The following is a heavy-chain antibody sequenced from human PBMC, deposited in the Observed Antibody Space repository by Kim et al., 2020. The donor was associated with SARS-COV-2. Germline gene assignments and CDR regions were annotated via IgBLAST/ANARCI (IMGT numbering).Heavy chain of an antibody. V-gene: IGHV3-53*01. J-gene: IGHJ4*02. CDR1: GFTVSSNY. CDR3: ARVSLMGKQWLMQYYFDY. D-gene: IGHD6-19*01. CDR2: IYSGGST. Sequence: GGSLRLSCAASGFTVSSNYMSWVRQAPGKGLEWVSVIYSGGSTYYADSVKGRFTISRDNSKNTLYLQMNSLRAEDTAVYYCARVSLMGKQWLMQYYFDYWGQGTLVTVSS.